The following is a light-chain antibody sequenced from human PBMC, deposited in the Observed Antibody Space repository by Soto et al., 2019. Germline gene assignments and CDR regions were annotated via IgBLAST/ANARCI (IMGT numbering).Light chain of an antibody. CDR3: SAYTVSRTYV. CDR1: SSDVGAYNY. CDR2: EVG. Sequence: QSVLTQPPSASGSPGQSVTISCTGTSSDVGAYNYVSWYRQHPGKVPKLMVYEVGERPSGVPDRFSGSKSGNTASLTISGLQGEDEADYYCSAYTVSRTYVFGTGTKVTVL. V-gene: IGLV2-8*01. J-gene: IGLJ1*01.